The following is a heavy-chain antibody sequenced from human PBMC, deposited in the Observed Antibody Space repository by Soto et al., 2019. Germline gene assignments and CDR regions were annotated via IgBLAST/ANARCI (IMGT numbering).Heavy chain of an antibody. D-gene: IGHD2-2*01. CDR1: GYTFTGYY. J-gene: IGHJ6*03. V-gene: IGHV1-2*04. CDR2: INPNSGGT. Sequence: ASAKVSSKASGYTFTGYYMHWVRQAPGQGLEWMGWINPNSGGTNYAQKFQGWVTMTRDTSISTAYMELSRLRSDDTAMYYCARGDIVVVPAATEDYYYYYMDAWGKGTTVTVSS. CDR3: ARGDIVVVPAATEDYYYYYMDA.